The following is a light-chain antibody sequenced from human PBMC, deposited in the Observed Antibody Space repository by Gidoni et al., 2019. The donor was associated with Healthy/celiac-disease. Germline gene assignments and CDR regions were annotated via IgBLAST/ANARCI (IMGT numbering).Light chain of an antibody. Sequence: QSVLTQPPSVSGAPGQRVTIPCTGSSSNIGAGYDVHWYQQRPGTAPKLLIYGNSNRPSGVPDRFSGSKSGTSASLAITGLQAEDEADYYCQSYDSSLSALVVFGGGTKLTVL. CDR2: GNS. V-gene: IGLV1-40*01. CDR3: QSYDSSLSALVV. J-gene: IGLJ2*01. CDR1: SSNIGAGYD.